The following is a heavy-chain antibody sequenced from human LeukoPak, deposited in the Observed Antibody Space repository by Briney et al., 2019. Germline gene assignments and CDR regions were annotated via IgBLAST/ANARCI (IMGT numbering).Heavy chain of an antibody. CDR1: GGSFSGYY. J-gene: IGHJ4*02. Sequence: SETLSLTCAVYGGSFSGYYWSWIRQPPGKGLEWIGEINHSGSTNYNPSLKSRVTISVDTSKNQFSLKLSPVTAADTAVYYCARLAGPAAADVFDYWGQGTLVTVSS. CDR3: ARLAGPAAADVFDY. D-gene: IGHD6-13*01. V-gene: IGHV4-34*01. CDR2: INHSGST.